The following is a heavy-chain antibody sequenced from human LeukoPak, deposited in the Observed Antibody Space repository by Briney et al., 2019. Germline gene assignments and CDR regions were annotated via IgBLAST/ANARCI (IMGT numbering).Heavy chain of an antibody. CDR2: IRSKAYGGTT. V-gene: IGHV3-49*03. CDR3: TRAGCGGDCYSVYYFDY. Sequence: GGSLRLSCTASGFTFGDYAMSWFRRAPGKGLEWVGLIRSKAYGGTTEYAASVTARFTISRDDSESIAYLQMNSLKTEDTAVYYCTRAGCGGDCYSVYYFDYWGQGTLVTVSS. D-gene: IGHD2-21*02. J-gene: IGHJ4*02. CDR1: GFTFGDYA.